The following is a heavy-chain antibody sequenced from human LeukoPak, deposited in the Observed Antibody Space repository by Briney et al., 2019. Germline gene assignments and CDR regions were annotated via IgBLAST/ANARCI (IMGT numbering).Heavy chain of an antibody. D-gene: IGHD5-18*01. CDR2: ISYDGSNK. J-gene: IGHJ4*02. CDR1: GFTFSSYG. Sequence: GGSLRLSCAASGFTFSSYGMHWVRQAPGKGLEWVAVISYDGSNKYYADSVKGRFTISRDNSKNTLYLQMNSLRPEDTAVYYCAKEGYNYGYGLFDYWGQGTLVTVSS. V-gene: IGHV3-30*18. CDR3: AKEGYNYGYGLFDY.